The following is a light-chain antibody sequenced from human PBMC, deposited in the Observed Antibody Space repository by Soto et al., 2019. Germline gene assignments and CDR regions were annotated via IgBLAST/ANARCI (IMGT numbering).Light chain of an antibody. J-gene: IGLJ1*01. CDR1: SSDVGGYNY. Sequence: QSALTQPPSASGSPGQSVTISCTGTSSDVGGYNYVSWYQHHPGKAPKRMIYEVSKRPSGVPDRFSGSKSGNTASLTVSGLQAEDEADYYCSSYAGSNNYVFGTGTKLPVL. CDR2: EVS. V-gene: IGLV2-8*01. CDR3: SSYAGSNNYV.